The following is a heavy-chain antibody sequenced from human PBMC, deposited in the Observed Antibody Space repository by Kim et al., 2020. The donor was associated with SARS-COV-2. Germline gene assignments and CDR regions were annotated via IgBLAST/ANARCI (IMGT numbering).Heavy chain of an antibody. CDR1: GYTFTSYY. J-gene: IGHJ6*02. CDR3: ARGGLAYCGGDCYFTGWDYYYGMDV. CDR2: INPSGGST. Sequence: ASVKVSCKASGYTFTSYYMHWVRQAPGQGLEWMGIINPSGGSTCYAQKFQGRVTMTRDTSTSTVYMELSSLRSEDTAVYYCARGGLAYCGGDCYFTGWDYYYGMDVWGQGTTVTVSS. V-gene: IGHV1-46*01. D-gene: IGHD2-21*02.